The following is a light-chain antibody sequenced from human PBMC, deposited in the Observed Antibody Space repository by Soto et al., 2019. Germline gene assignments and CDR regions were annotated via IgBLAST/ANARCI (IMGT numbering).Light chain of an antibody. V-gene: IGKV3-15*01. Sequence: VMTQSPATLSVSPGERATLSCRASQSLSSNLAWYQQKPGQAPRLLIYGASTRATGIPARFSGSGSGREFTLTISSLQSEDFAVYYCQQYNNWPWTFGQGTKVDIK. J-gene: IGKJ1*01. CDR3: QQYNNWPWT. CDR2: GAS. CDR1: QSLSSN.